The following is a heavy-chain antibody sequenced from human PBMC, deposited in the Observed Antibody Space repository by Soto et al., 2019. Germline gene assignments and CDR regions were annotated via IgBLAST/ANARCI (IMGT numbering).Heavy chain of an antibody. J-gene: IGHJ4*02. CDR2: VSIGGST. V-gene: IGHV3-23*01. D-gene: IGHD2-21*02. Sequence: GCALRPPGAVSGFTLSSYGKGLVSQGPGKGLEWVAVVSIGGSTPYADSVRGRYTISRDNNKNTLSLQMNSLTAEATAVYFCAKRRGDGGHFDYWGQGALVSVSS. CDR1: GFTLSSYG. CDR3: AKRRGDGGHFDY.